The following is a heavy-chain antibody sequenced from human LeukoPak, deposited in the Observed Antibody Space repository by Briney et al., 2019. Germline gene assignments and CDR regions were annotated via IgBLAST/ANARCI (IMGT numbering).Heavy chain of an antibody. CDR2: TYYRSKWYN. D-gene: IGHD3-16*02. CDR3: ARERAYYDYVWGSYRYTGFDY. CDR1: GDSVSSNSAA. J-gene: IGHJ4*02. Sequence: SQTLSLTCAISGDSVSSNSAAWNWIRQSPSRGLEWLGRTYYRSKWYNDYAVSVKSRITINPDTSKNQFSLQLNSVTPEDTAVYYCARERAYYDYVWGSYRYTGFDYWGQGTQGTVSS. V-gene: IGHV6-1*01.